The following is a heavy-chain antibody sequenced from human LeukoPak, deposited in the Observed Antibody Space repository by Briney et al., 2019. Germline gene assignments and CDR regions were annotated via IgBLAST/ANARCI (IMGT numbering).Heavy chain of an antibody. Sequence: SETLSLTCAVYGGSFSGYYWSWIRQPAGKGLEWIGRIYTSGSTNYNPSLKSRVTISVDTSKNQFSLKLSSVTAADTAVYYCARSGKARYCSSTSCLNWFDPWGQGTLVTVSS. CDR3: ARSGKARYCSSTSCLNWFDP. V-gene: IGHV4-59*10. D-gene: IGHD2-2*01. J-gene: IGHJ5*02. CDR1: GGSFSGYY. CDR2: IYTSGST.